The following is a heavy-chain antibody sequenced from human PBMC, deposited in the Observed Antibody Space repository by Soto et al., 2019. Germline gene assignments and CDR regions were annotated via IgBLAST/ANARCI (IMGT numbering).Heavy chain of an antibody. D-gene: IGHD3-22*01. Sequence: QVQVVQSGAEVKKPGASXXVXXXTSGYNFTKYNFNWVRQATGQGLEWMGWMKPNSGDTGYKEKFQGRLTMTRDASISTAYMELSDLRSEDTAVYYCMVDNSGFYWGQGALVTVSS. V-gene: IGHV1-8*01. J-gene: IGHJ4*02. CDR3: MVDNSGFY. CDR1: GYNFTKYN. CDR2: MKPNSGDT.